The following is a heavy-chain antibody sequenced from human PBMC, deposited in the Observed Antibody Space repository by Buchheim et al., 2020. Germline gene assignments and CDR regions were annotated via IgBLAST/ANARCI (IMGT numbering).Heavy chain of an antibody. CDR3: ARQYQLLRNYYYYGMDV. CDR1: GGTFSSYA. J-gene: IGHJ6*02. V-gene: IGHV1-69*04. D-gene: IGHD2-2*01. Sequence: QVQLVQSGVEVKKPGSSVKVSCKASGGTFSSYAISWVRQAPGQGLEWMGRIIPILGIANYAQKFQGRVTITADKSTSTAYMELSSLRSEDTAVYYCARQYQLLRNYYYYGMDVWGQGTT. CDR2: IIPILGIA.